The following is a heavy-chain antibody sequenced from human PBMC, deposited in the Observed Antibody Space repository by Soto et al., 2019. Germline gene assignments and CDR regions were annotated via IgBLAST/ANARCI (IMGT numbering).Heavy chain of an antibody. D-gene: IGHD3-10*01. CDR3: ARGVTTMVRGVKFNYYMDV. V-gene: IGHV4-34*01. J-gene: IGHJ6*03. CDR2: INHSGST. Sequence: TLSLTCAVYGGSFSGYYWSWIRQPPGKWREWIGEINHSGSTNYNPSLKSRVTISVDTSKNQFSLKLSSVTAADTAVYYCARGVTTMVRGVKFNYYMDVWGKGTTVTVSS. CDR1: GGSFSGYY.